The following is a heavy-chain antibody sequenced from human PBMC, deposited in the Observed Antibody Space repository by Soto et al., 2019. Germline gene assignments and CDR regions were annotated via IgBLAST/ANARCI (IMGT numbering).Heavy chain of an antibody. CDR3: ARHYGSGTYIYFDY. D-gene: IGHD3-10*01. CDR2: ISTHGGST. Sequence: GGSLRLSCAASGFTFSNYWMHWVRQAPGKKLEYVSGISTHGGSTYYANSVKGRFTISRDNSRNTLYLQMGSLSAEDMAVYYCARHYGSGTYIYFDYWGQGTLVTVSS. J-gene: IGHJ4*02. V-gene: IGHV3-64*01. CDR1: GFTFSNYW.